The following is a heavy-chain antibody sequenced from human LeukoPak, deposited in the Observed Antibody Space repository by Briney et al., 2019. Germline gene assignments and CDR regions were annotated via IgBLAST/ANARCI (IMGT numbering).Heavy chain of an antibody. D-gene: IGHD3-22*01. Sequence: SETLSLTCTVSGGSISSGSYYWSWIRQPAGEGLEWIGRIYTSGSTNYNPSLKSRVTISVDTSKNQFSLKLSSVTAADTAVYYCATTHYYDSSGYHWGQGTLVTVSS. J-gene: IGHJ1*01. V-gene: IGHV4-61*02. CDR2: IYTSGST. CDR1: GGSISSGSYY. CDR3: ATTHYYDSSGYH.